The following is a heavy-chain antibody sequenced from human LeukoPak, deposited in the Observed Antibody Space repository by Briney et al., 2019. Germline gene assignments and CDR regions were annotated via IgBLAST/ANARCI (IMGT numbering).Heavy chain of an antibody. CDR1: GFTFSSYA. CDR3: ARVNYGDYFGRPFDY. CDR2: IYSGGST. D-gene: IGHD4-17*01. Sequence: GGSLRLSCAASGFTFSSYAMSWVRQAPGKGLEWVSVIYSGGSTYYADSVKGRFTISRDNSKNTLYLQMNSLRAEDSAVYYWARVNYGDYFGRPFDYWGQGTLVTVSS. V-gene: IGHV3-53*01. J-gene: IGHJ4*02.